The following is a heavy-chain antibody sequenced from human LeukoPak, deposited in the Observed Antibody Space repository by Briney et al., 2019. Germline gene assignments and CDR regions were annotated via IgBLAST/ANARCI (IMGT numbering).Heavy chain of an antibody. CDR3: TTVKRHCSSTSCYGYAFDI. J-gene: IGHJ3*02. V-gene: IGHV3-15*01. CDR1: GFTFSNAW. D-gene: IGHD2-2*01. CDR2: INSKTDGGTT. Sequence: GGSLRLSCAASGFTFSNAWMSWVRQAPGKGLEWVGRINSKTDGGTTDYAAPVKGRFTISRDDSKNTLYLQMNSLKTEDTAVYYCTTVKRHCSSTSCYGYAFDIWGQGTMVTVSS.